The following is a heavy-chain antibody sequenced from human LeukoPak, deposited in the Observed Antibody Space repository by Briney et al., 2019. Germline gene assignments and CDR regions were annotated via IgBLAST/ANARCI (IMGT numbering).Heavy chain of an antibody. J-gene: IGHJ6*03. Sequence: ASVKVSCKASGYTFTSYGISWVRQAPGQGLEWMGWISPYNGDTNYAQKVQGRVTMTTDTPTSTAYMEVRSLRSDDTAVYFCARERNNYASGSYGPMDVWGKGTTVTVSS. D-gene: IGHD3-10*01. CDR2: ISPYNGDT. CDR3: ARERNNYASGSYGPMDV. V-gene: IGHV1-18*01. CDR1: GYTFTSYG.